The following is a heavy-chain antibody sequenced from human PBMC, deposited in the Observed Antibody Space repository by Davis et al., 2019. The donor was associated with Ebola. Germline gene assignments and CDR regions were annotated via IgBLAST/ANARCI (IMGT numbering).Heavy chain of an antibody. V-gene: IGHV3-66*02. CDR2: IYSRGRT. CDR3: ARGISGGTVTLGD. CDR1: GFTVSSNY. Sequence: GESLKISCATSGFTVSSNYMSWVRQAPWKGLEWVAVIYSRGRTFYAGSVKGRFTISRDESDNTLYLQMDTLRTEDTAVYHCARGISGGTVTLGDWGQGTLVTVSS. J-gene: IGHJ1*01. D-gene: IGHD3-16*01.